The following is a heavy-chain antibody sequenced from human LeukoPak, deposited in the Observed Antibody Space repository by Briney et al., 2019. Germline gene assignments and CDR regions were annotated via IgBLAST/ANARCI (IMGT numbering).Heavy chain of an antibody. CDR3: ARDQNTMVRGVPNWFDP. CDR1: GGTFSSYA. V-gene: IGHV1-69*13. Sequence: ASVKVSCKASGGTFSSYAFGWVRQPPGQGLEWMGGIIPIFGTANYAQKFQGRVTITADESTSTAYMELSSLRSEDTAVYYCARDQNTMVRGVPNWFDPWGQGTLVTVSA. J-gene: IGHJ5*02. CDR2: IIPIFGTA. D-gene: IGHD3-10*01.